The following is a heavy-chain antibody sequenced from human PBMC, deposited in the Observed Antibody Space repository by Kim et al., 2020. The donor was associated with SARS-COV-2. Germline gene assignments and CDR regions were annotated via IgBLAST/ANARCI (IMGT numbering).Heavy chain of an antibody. CDR2: IYYSGST. V-gene: IGHV4-59*08. CDR3: ARAVWFGELIQPHFDY. J-gene: IGHJ4*02. CDR1: GGSISSYY. Sequence: SETLSLTCTVSGGSISSYYWSWIRQPPGKGLEWIGYIYYSGSTNYNPSLKSRVTISVDTSKNQFSLKLSSVTAADTAVYYCARAVWFGELIQPHFDYWGQGTLVTVSS. D-gene: IGHD3-10*01.